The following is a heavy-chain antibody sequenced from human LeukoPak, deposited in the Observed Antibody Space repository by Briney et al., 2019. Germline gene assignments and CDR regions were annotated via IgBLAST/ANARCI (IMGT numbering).Heavy chain of an antibody. V-gene: IGHV4-59*01. CDR2: IYYSGST. D-gene: IGHD6-19*01. CDR1: GGSISSYY. CDR3: ARGHSSGWYGSWYGMVV. J-gene: IGHJ6*02. Sequence: PSETLSLTCTVSGGSISSYYWSWIRQPPGKGLEWIGYIYYSGSTNYNPSLKSRVTISVDTSKNQFSLKLSSVTAADTAVYYCARGHSSGWYGSWYGMVVWGQGTTVTVSS.